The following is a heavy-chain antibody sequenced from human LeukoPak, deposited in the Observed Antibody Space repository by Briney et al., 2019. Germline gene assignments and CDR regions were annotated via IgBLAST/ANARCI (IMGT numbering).Heavy chain of an antibody. CDR1: GGSISSGSYY. Sequence: PSETLSLTCTVSGGSISSGSYYCSWIRQPAGKGLEWIGHIYKSGSTNYNPSLKSRVTVSVDTSKNQFSLKLSSVTAADTAVYYCASRNYDILTGYFEDDYWGQGTLVTVSS. CDR3: ASRNYDILTGYFEDDY. D-gene: IGHD3-9*01. J-gene: IGHJ4*02. CDR2: IYKSGST. V-gene: IGHV4-61*09.